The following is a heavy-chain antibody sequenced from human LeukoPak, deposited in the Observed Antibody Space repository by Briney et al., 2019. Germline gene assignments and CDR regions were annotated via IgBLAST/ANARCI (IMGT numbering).Heavy chain of an antibody. V-gene: IGHV1-69*06. D-gene: IGHD4-11*01. Sequence: AASVKVSCKASGGTFSSYAISWVRQAPGQGLEWMGGIIPIFGTANYAQKFQGRVTITADKSTSTAYMELSSLRSEDTAVYYCARLYSNTYFDYWGQGTLVTVSS. CDR2: IIPIFGTA. CDR3: ARLYSNTYFDY. CDR1: GGTFSSYA. J-gene: IGHJ4*02.